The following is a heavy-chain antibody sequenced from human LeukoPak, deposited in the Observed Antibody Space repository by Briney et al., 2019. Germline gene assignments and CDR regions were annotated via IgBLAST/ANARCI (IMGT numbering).Heavy chain of an antibody. D-gene: IGHD6-19*01. CDR2: INHSGST. CDR3: ARRAVAGTH. CDR1: GGSFSGYY. J-gene: IGHJ4*02. Sequence: SETLSLTCPVYGGSFSGYYWSWIRQPPGKGLEWIGEINHSGSTNYNPSLKSRVTISVDTSKNQFSLKLSSVTAADTAVYYCARRAVAGTHWGQGTLVTVSS. V-gene: IGHV4-34*01.